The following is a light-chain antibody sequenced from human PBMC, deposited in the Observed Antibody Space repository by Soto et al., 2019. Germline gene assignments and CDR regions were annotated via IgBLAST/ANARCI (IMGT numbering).Light chain of an antibody. V-gene: IGLV2-14*01. CDR3: NSYTRADTYV. J-gene: IGLJ1*01. Sequence: QSALAQPASVSGSPGQSIAISCTGTSNDVGGYNRVSWYQQHPGKAPRLLIYEVNNRPSGVSSRFSASKSGKTASLTISGLQAEDEADYYCNSYTRADTYVFGTGTQLTVL. CDR1: SNDVGGYNR. CDR2: EVN.